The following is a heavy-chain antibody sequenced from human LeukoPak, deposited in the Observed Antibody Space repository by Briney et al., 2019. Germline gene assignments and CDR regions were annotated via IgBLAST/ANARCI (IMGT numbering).Heavy chain of an antibody. Sequence: GGSLRLSCAASGFTSNYAWMSWVRQVPGKGLEWVGQTVSEIDGGTTDYATPVKGRFTISRDDSKSTLYLQMNSLKIEDTAVYYCTTDEDWNYARKDVWGQGATVIVSS. D-gene: IGHD1-7*01. J-gene: IGHJ6*02. CDR1: GFTSNYAW. CDR2: TVSEIDGGTT. CDR3: TTDEDWNYARKDV. V-gene: IGHV3-15*04.